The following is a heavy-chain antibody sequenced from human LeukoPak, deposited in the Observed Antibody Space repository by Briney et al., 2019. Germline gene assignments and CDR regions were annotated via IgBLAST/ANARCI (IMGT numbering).Heavy chain of an antibody. CDR2: IYYSGST. D-gene: IGHD6-19*01. Sequence: PSETLSLTCTVSGGSISSYYWSWIRQPPGKGLEWIGYIYYSGSTNYNPSLKSRVTISVDTSKNQFSLKLSSVTAADTAVYYCARVGWPYYYYYMDVWGKGTTVTVSS. V-gene: IGHV4-59*12. CDR1: GGSISSYY. CDR3: ARVGWPYYYYYMDV. J-gene: IGHJ6*03.